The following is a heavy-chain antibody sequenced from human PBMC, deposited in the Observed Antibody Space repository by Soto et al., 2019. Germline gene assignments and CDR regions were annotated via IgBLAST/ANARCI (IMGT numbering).Heavy chain of an antibody. CDR3: THTLRWLYFDL. V-gene: IGHV2-5*02. Sequence: QITLKXSGPXLVKPXXXXXLTCTFSGFSLRTSGVGVGWIRQPPGKALEWLALIYWDDSERYSPSLKSRLTITKDTTKNQVVLTLTNIDPVDTATYYCTHTLRWLYFDLWGRGTLVTDSS. CDR2: IYWDDSE. J-gene: IGHJ2*01. CDR1: GFSLRTSGVG. D-gene: IGHD3-22*01.